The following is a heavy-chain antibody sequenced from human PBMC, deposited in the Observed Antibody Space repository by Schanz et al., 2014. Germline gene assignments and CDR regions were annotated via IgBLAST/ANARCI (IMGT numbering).Heavy chain of an antibody. D-gene: IGHD6-13*01. Sequence: EVQLVESGGGLVRPGGSLRLSCAASGFTFSNYGMNWVRQAPGKGLEWVSSLSSSGLYTFYADLAGGRFTISRDDAKNSLFLEMNNLRTEDTAVYFCARDIKKQLVDSKDYYYGMNVWGQGTTVTVSS. CDR3: ARDIKKQLVDSKDYYYGMNV. CDR1: GFTFSNYG. V-gene: IGHV3-21*01. CDR2: LSSSGLYT. J-gene: IGHJ6*02.